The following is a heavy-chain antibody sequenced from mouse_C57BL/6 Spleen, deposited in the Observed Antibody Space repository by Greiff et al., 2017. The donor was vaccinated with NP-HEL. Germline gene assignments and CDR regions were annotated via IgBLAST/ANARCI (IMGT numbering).Heavy chain of an antibody. Sequence: EVQGVESGGGLVQPKGSLKLSCAASGFSFNTYAMNWVRQAPGKGLEWVARIRSKSNNYATYYADSVKDRFTISRDDSESMLYLQMNNLKTEDTAMYYCVRHYYGSSYGFAYWGQGTLVTVSA. D-gene: IGHD1-1*01. CDR2: IRSKSNNYAT. CDR1: GFSFNTYA. V-gene: IGHV10-1*01. CDR3: VRHYYGSSYGFAY. J-gene: IGHJ3*01.